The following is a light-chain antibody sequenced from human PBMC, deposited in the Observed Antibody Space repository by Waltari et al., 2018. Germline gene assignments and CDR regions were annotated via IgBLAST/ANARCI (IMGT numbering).Light chain of an antibody. J-gene: IGLJ2*01. Sequence: QSALTQPPSASGSPGQSVTISCTGTSSDVGGYKYVPWYQQHPGKAPKLMIYEVTKRPSGVPDRFSGSKSGNTASLTVSGLQAEDEAHYYCSAYAGSDNLVFGGGTKVTVL. CDR1: SSDVGGYKY. V-gene: IGLV2-8*01. CDR3: SAYAGSDNLV. CDR2: EVT.